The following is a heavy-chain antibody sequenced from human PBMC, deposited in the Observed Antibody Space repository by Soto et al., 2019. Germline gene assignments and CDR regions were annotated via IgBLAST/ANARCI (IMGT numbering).Heavy chain of an antibody. Sequence: GGSLILSCAASGFTFSSYGMHWVRQAPGKGLEWVAVIWYDGSNKYYADSVKGRFTISRDTSASTAYMELSSLRSEDTAVYYCARDPRITMVRGIYYYYYMDVWGKGTTVTVSS. CDR2: IWYDGSNK. CDR3: ARDPRITMVRGIYYYYYMDV. D-gene: IGHD3-10*01. V-gene: IGHV3-33*01. J-gene: IGHJ6*03. CDR1: GFTFSSYG.